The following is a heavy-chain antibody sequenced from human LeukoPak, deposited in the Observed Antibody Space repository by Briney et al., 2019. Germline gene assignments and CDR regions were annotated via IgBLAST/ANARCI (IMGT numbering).Heavy chain of an antibody. D-gene: IGHD3-9*01. CDR1: GGSISSGGYY. Sequence: SQTLSFTCTVSGGSISSGGYYWSWIRQDPGKGLEWIGYIYYSGSTYYNPSLKSRVTISVDTSKNQFSLKLSSVTAADTAVYYCARDPTGYYYFDYWGQGTLVTVSS. CDR2: IYYSGST. J-gene: IGHJ4*02. CDR3: ARDPTGYYYFDY. V-gene: IGHV4-31*03.